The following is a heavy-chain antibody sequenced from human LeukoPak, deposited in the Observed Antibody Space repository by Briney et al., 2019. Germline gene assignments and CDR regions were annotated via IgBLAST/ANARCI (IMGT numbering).Heavy chain of an antibody. D-gene: IGHD1-26*01. CDR3: ARAVSGTYGKFDY. J-gene: IGHJ4*02. Sequence: KTGGSLRLSCAASGFTFSSYAMSWVRLAPGKGLEWVSTISGSGGNTYYADSVKGRFTISRDSSKNTLYLQMNSLRAEDTAVYYCARAVSGTYGKFDYWGQGTLVTVSS. CDR2: ISGSGGNT. CDR1: GFTFSSYA. V-gene: IGHV3-23*01.